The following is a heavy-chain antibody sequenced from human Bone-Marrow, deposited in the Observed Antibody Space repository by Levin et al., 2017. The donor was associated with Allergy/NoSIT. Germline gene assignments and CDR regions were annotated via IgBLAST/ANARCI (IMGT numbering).Heavy chain of an antibody. V-gene: IGHV3-7*01. CDR3: ASEAGNYDYIWGAYRSGRYFDN. CDR1: GLTFDNYW. J-gene: IGHJ4*02. CDR2: IKSDGSKK. D-gene: IGHD3-16*02. Sequence: GGSLRLSCAVSGLTFDNYWMSWVRQAPGKGLEWVANIKSDGSKKFYVDSVKGRFTISRDNADSSLYLQMNSLRADDTAVYYCASEAGNYDYIWGAYRSGRYFDNWGQGTLVTVSS.